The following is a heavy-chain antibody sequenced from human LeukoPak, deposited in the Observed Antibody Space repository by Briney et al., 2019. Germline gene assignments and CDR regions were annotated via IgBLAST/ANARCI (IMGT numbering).Heavy chain of an antibody. J-gene: IGHJ3*02. V-gene: IGHV3-23*01. CDR2: ISGSGGST. CDR3: AKSPRGGSCWDAFDI. Sequence: GGSLRLSCAASGFTFSTYGMTWVRQAPGKGLEWVSSISGSGGSTYYADSVKGRVTVSRDNSKNTLYLQMNSLRAEDTAVYYCAKSPRGGSCWDAFDIWGQGTMVTVSS. D-gene: IGHD2-15*01. CDR1: GFTFSTYG.